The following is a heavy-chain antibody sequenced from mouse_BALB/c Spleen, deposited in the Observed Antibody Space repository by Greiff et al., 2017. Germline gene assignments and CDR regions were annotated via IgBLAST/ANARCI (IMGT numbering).Heavy chain of an antibody. J-gene: IGHJ2*01. CDR2: ISSGSSTI. D-gene: IGHD2-1*01. CDR3: ARSGGNYVERYYFDY. CDR1: GFTFGSFG. V-gene: IGHV5-17*02. Sequence: EVQLVESGGGLVQPGGSRKLSCAASGFTFGSFGMHWVRQAPEKGLEWVAYISSGSSTIYYADTVKGRFTISRDNPKNTLFLQMTSLRSEDTAMYYCARSGGNYVERYYFDYWGQGTTLTVSS.